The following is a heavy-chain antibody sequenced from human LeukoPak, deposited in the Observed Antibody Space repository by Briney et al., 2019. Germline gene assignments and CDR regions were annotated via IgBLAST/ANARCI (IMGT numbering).Heavy chain of an antibody. Sequence: GGSLRLSCAASGFTFSSYWMSWVRQAPGKGLEWVANIKQDGSEKYYVDSVKGRFTISRDNAKNSLYLQMNSLRAEDTAVYYCARVKEYYDILTGYFYKWFDPWGQGTLVTVSS. CDR2: IKQDGSEK. V-gene: IGHV3-7*01. CDR1: GFTFSSYW. CDR3: ARVKEYYDILTGYFYKWFDP. J-gene: IGHJ5*02. D-gene: IGHD3-9*01.